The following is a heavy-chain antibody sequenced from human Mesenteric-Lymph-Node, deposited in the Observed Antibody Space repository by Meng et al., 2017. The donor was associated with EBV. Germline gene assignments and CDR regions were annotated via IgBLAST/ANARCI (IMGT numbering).Heavy chain of an antibody. J-gene: IGHJ4*02. CDR1: GSTFPSYA. Sequence: VQLVQSVSACGKSWASVKVSCKASGSTFPSYAINWVRQAPGQGLEWMGWINTDTGNPTYAQDLAGRFVFSLDTSVSTAYLQISSLKADDTAVYYCARDSGSYYYYFDYWGQGTLVTVSS. CDR3: ARDSGSYYYYFDY. V-gene: IGHV7-4-1*02. CDR2: INTDTGNP. D-gene: IGHD1-26*01.